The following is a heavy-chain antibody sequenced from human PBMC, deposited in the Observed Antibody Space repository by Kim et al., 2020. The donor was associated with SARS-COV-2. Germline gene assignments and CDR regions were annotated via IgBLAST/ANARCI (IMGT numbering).Heavy chain of an antibody. CDR2: ISDSGSRK. J-gene: IGHJ3*02. V-gene: IGHV3-48*03. CDR3: AREVVVSPDAFDI. D-gene: IGHD3-22*01. CDR1: GLTFSSYE. Sequence: GGSLRLSCAASGLTFSSYEMNWVRQAPGKGLEWVAFISDSGSRKYYEDSVKGRFTISRDNSKDSLYLQMNGLRAEDTAVYYCAREVVVSPDAFDIWGQGTLVTVSS.